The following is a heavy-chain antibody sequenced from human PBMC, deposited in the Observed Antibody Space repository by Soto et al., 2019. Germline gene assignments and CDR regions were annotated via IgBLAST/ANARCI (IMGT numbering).Heavy chain of an antibody. V-gene: IGHV4-31*03. CDR2: IYYSGST. J-gene: IGHJ5*02. Sequence: LSLTCTVPGGSISSGGYYCSWIREHPGKGLEGSGDIYYSGSTYYNPSLKSRVTISVDTSKNPFSVKLGSGTAASTAVGDCARGYCSSSSYYHNWFDPWGQGTLVTVSS. CDR1: GGSISSGGYY. CDR3: ARGYCSSSSYYHNWFDP. D-gene: IGHD2-2*01.